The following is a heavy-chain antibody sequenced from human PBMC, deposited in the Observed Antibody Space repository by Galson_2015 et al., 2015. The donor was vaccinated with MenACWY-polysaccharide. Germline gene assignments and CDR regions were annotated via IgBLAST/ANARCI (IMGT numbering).Heavy chain of an antibody. CDR2: IKEGGSEK. Sequence: SLRLSCAASGFTFSSYWMSWVRQAPGKGLEWVANIKEGGSEKYYVDSVKGRFTISRDNVKNSLYLQMNSLRAEDTAVYYCARSSSSALGGSSYVTAYWGQGTLVTVSS. J-gene: IGHJ4*02. CDR3: ARSSSSALGGSSYVTAY. D-gene: IGHD3-16*01. CDR1: GFTFSSYW. V-gene: IGHV3-7*03.